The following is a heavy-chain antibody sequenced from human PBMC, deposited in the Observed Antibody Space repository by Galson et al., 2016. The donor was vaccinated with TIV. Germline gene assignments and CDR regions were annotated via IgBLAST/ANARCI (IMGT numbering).Heavy chain of an antibody. CDR1: GFTFAYYW. CDR3: ARDCSSTNCYTDPMYFDF. Sequence: SLRLSCAASGFTFAYYWMTWVRQAPGKGLEWVSYIGSSGIAIYYADSVKGRFTISRDNAKNSLYLQMNSLRAEDTAVYYCARDCSSTNCYTDPMYFDFWGQGTLVTVSS. CDR2: IGSSGIAI. V-gene: IGHV3-11*01. J-gene: IGHJ4*02. D-gene: IGHD2-2*02.